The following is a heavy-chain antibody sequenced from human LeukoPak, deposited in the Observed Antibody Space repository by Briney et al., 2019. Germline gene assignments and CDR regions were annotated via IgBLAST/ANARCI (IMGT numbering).Heavy chain of an antibody. CDR3: ARERVRRGNDY. CDR2: ISSSSSYI. V-gene: IGHV3-21*05. J-gene: IGHJ4*02. Sequence: GGSLRLSCAAAGFTFSSYSMNWVRQAPGKGLEWVSYISSSSSYIYYADSVKGRFTISRDNAKNSLYLQMNSLRAEDTAVYYCARERVRRGNDYWGQGTLVTVSS. D-gene: IGHD1-14*01. CDR1: GFTFSSYS.